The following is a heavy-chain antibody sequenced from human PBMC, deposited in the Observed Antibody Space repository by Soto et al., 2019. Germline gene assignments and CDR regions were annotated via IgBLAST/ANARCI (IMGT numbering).Heavy chain of an antibody. J-gene: IGHJ4*02. D-gene: IGHD4-4*01. CDR3: ARGVANEGGGTVKLYFAY. CDR2: MNEDGSRK. Sequence: GGSLRLSCETSGFTFSSYWMNWVRQVPGKGLEWVANMNEDGSRKYYVDSVKGRFAISRDNAKNSLSLQMNMLTGEDTAVYYCARGVANEGGGTVKLYFAYWGQGTVVTVSS. V-gene: IGHV3-7*04. CDR1: GFTFSSYW.